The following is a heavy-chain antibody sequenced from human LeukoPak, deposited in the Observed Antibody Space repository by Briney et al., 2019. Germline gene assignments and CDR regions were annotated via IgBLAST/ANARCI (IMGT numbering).Heavy chain of an antibody. CDR2: ISGSGGST. CDR3: ARDCGADCYSHYFDY. Sequence: GGTLRLSCAASGFTFSSYGMSWVRQAPGKGLEWVSSISGSGGSTYYADSVKGRFTISRDNSKNTLYLQMNSLRAEDTAVYYCARDCGADCYSHYFDYWGQGTLVTVSS. V-gene: IGHV3-23*01. J-gene: IGHJ4*02. D-gene: IGHD2-21*02. CDR1: GFTFSSYG.